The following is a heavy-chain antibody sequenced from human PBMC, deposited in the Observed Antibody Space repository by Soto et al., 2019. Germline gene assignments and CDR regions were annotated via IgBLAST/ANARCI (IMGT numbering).Heavy chain of an antibody. CDR1: GFTFSSHA. CDR2: LLFDGTND. D-gene: IGHD3-3*01. CDR3: ARGHEWFSLWHLDH. V-gene: IGHV3-30*09. Sequence: QVQLVESGGGVVQPGGSLRLSCAASGFTFSSHAMHWVRQAPGRGLEWLAGLLFDGTNDFYADTVKGRAAVSRDNSKNTLYLQLEKLRPGDTAVYCCARGHEWFSLWHLDHWGLGTLVTVSS. J-gene: IGHJ4*02.